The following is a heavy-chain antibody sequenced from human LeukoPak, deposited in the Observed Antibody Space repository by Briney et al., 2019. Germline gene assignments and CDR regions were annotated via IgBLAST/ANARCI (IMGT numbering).Heavy chain of an antibody. CDR2: ISDSGINT. CDR3: AKYLRETGGPTLFFDY. J-gene: IGHJ4*02. Sequence: PWGALRLSCAASGFTFNTYAMTWVRQAPGKGLQWVSAISDSGINTYYADSVKGRFTISRDNSKNTLYLQMNSLRAEDTAVYYCAKYLRETGGPTLFFDYWGPGALVAASS. D-gene: IGHD3-16*01. V-gene: IGHV3-23*01. CDR1: GFTFNTYA.